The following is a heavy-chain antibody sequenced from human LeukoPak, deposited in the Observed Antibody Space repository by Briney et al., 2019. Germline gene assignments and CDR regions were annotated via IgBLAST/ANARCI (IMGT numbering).Heavy chain of an antibody. J-gene: IGHJ4*02. V-gene: IGHV3-15*01. CDR3: TPGHYSSL. Sequence: GGSLRLSCAASGFSFNDAWMSWVRQAPGKGLEWVGRIKSDTDGETTDYAAPVKGRFTISRDDSKNTLYLQMNSLKTEDTAVYYCTPGHYSSLWGQGTLVTVSS. CDR1: GFSFNDAW. CDR2: IKSDTDGETT. D-gene: IGHD6-13*01.